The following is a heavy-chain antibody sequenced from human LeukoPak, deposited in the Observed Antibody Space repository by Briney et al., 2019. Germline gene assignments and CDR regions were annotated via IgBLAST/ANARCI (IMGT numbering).Heavy chain of an antibody. CDR2: IYSGGST. CDR1: GFTVSSNY. D-gene: IGHD1-26*01. Sequence: GGSLRLSCAASGFTVSSNYMSWVRQAPGKGLEWVSVIYSGGSTYYADSVMGRFTISRDNSKNTLYQQMNSLRAEDTAIYYCAKLGVGATYDAFDIWGQGTVVTVSS. J-gene: IGHJ3*02. V-gene: IGHV3-53*01. CDR3: AKLGVGATYDAFDI.